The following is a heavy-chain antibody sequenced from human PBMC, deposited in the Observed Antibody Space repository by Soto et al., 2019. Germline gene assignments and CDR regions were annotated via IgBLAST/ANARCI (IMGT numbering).Heavy chain of an antibody. D-gene: IGHD2-21*02. V-gene: IGHV4-59*01. J-gene: IGHJ5*02. CDR2: IYYSGST. Sequence: SETLSLTCTVSGGSISSYYWSWIRQPPGKGLEWIGYIYYSGSTTYNPSLKSRVTISVDTSKNQFSLKLSSVTAADTAVYYCARVGCGGDCYSNWFDPWGQGTLVTVSS. CDR3: ARVGCGGDCYSNWFDP. CDR1: GGSISSYY.